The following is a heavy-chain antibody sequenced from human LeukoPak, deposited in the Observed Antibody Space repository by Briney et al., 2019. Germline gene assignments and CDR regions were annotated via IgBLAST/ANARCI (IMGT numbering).Heavy chain of an antibody. CDR1: GYTFTSYG. CDR2: ISAYNGNT. J-gene: IGHJ5*02. CDR3: ARGGLLWFGELGNWFDP. Sequence: ASVKVSCKASGYTFTSYGISWVRQAPGQGLEWMGWISAYNGNTNYAQKLQGRVTMTTDTSTSTAYMELRSLRSGDTAVYYCARGGLLWFGELGNWFDPWGQGTLVTVSS. D-gene: IGHD3-10*01. V-gene: IGHV1-18*01.